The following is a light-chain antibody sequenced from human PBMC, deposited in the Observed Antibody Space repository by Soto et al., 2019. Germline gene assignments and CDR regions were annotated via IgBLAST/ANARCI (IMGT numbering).Light chain of an antibody. V-gene: IGKV1-39*01. Sequence: DIQMTQSPSSLSTSVGDRVTITCRASQSISNYLNWYQQKPGKAPQLLIYAASSLQSGVPSRFSGSGSGTDFTLTISSLQPEDFATYYCQQSYSTPFPFGPGTKVDIK. CDR3: QQSYSTPFP. CDR2: AAS. J-gene: IGKJ3*01. CDR1: QSISNY.